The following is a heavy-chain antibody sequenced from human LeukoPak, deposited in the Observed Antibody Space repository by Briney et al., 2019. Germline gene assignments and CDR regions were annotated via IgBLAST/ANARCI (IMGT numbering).Heavy chain of an antibody. CDR2: IYSDNT. Sequence: GGSLRLSCTVSGFTVSSNSMSWVRQAPGKGLEWVSFIYSDNTHYSDSVKGRFTISRDNSKNTLYLQMNSLRAEDTAVYYCARDLTHRRYYDSSGYQIVPAFWGQGTLVTVSS. D-gene: IGHD3-22*01. V-gene: IGHV3-53*01. CDR3: ARDLTHRRYYDSSGYQIVPAF. J-gene: IGHJ4*02. CDR1: GFTVSSNS.